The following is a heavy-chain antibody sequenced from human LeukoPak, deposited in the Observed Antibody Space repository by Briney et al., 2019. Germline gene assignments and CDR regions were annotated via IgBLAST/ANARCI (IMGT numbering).Heavy chain of an antibody. CDR2: ISGSGGSI. CDR3: AKWGSAYYYYCYGMDV. D-gene: IGHD6-6*01. V-gene: IGHV3-23*01. Sequence: GGSLRLSCAASGYTFSSCAMSWVRQAPGGGLEWGSAISGSGGSIYYADSGKGRFTISRDNSENTLYLQMNSLRTEDTAVYYCAKWGSAYYYYCYGMDVWGQGTTVTVSS. CDR1: GYTFSSCA. J-gene: IGHJ6*02.